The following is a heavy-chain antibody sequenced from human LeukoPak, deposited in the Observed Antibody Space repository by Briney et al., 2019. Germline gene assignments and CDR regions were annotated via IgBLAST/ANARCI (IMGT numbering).Heavy chain of an antibody. CDR1: GFTFSTSW. CDR3: ARGHYGRDF. V-gene: IGHV3-7*04. D-gene: IGHD4-17*01. CDR2: IHPDGTEK. J-gene: IGHJ4*02. Sequence: GGSLRLSCAASGFTFSTSWMTWVRQAPGKGLEWVAHIHPDGTEKYYVDSVKGRFTISRDNAKKSMYLLMNSLGVEDTALYYCARGHYGRDFWGQGTLVTVSS.